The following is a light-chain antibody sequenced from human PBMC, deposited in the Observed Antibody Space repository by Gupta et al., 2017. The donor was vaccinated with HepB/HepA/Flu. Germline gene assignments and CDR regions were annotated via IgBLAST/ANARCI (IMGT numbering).Light chain of an antibody. Sequence: SSELTQPPSVSVSPGQTASITCSGDKLGDKYACWYHQKPGQSPVLVIYQDNKRPSGIPERFSGSYSGNTATLTISGTQAMDEDDYYCQAWDSSTVVFGGGTKLTVL. CDR3: QAWDSSTVV. CDR1: KLGDKY. J-gene: IGLJ2*01. V-gene: IGLV3-1*01. CDR2: QDN.